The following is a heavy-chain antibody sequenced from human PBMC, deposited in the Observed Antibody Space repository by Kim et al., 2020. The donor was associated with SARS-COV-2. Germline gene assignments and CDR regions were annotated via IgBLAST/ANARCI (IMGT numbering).Heavy chain of an antibody. J-gene: IGHJ4*02. D-gene: IGHD3-9*01. CDR2: IYYSGST. CDR3: ARGSPHFDWLPFDY. CDR1: GGSISSYY. V-gene: IGHV4-59*13. Sequence: SETLSLTCTVSGGSISSYYWSWIRQPPGKGLEWIGYIYYSGSTNYNPSLKSRVTISVDTSKNQFSLKLSSVTAADTAVYYCARGSPHFDWLPFDYWGQGTLVTVSS.